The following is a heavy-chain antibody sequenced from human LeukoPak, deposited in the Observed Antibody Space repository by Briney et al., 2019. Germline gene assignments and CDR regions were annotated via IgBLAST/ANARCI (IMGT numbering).Heavy chain of an antibody. CDR2: IYYSGST. D-gene: IGHD3-3*01. V-gene: IGHV4-39*02. Sequence: PSESLSLTCTVSGGSLSSSSYYWGWIRQPPGKGLEWIGSIYYSGSTYYNPSLKSRVTISVDTSKNQFSLKLSSVTAADTAVYYCAREIIRGYDFLGAFDIWGQGTMVTVSS. CDR3: AREIIRGYDFLGAFDI. J-gene: IGHJ3*02. CDR1: GGSLSSSSYY.